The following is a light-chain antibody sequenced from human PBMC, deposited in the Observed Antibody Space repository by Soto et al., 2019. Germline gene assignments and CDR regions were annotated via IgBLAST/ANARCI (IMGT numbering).Light chain of an antibody. J-gene: IGKJ1*01. CDR3: QQYGSSPRT. CDR1: QSVSSGY. Sequence: EIVLTQSPGTLSLSPGERATLSCRASQSVSSGYLAWYQQKPGQAPRLLIYGATSRATGIPDRFSGSGSGKDFTLTISRLEPEDFAVYYCQQYGSSPRTFGQGTKVEIK. CDR2: GAT. V-gene: IGKV3-20*01.